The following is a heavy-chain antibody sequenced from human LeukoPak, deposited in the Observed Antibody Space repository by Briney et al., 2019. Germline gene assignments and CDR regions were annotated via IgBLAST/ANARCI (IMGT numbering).Heavy chain of an antibody. J-gene: IGHJ6*03. V-gene: IGHV4-34*01. CDR2: INHSGST. CDR3: ARLGAYYYGSGSYYPARPPKYYMDV. CDR1: GGSFSGYY. Sequence: SETLSLTCAVYGGSFSGYYWSWIRQPPGKGLEWIGEINHSGSTNYNPSLKSRVTISVDTSKNQFSLKLSSVTAADTAVYYCARLGAYYYGSGSYYPARPPKYYMDVWGKGTTVTVSS. D-gene: IGHD3-10*01.